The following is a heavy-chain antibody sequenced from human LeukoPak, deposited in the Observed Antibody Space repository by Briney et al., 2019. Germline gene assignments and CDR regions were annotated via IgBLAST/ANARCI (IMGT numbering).Heavy chain of an antibody. CDR2: IWYDGSNQ. D-gene: IGHD3-10*01. Sequence: GRSLRLSCAASGFTFSRYGMHWVRQAPGKGLEWVAVIWYDGSNQYYADSVKGRFTISRDNSKNTLYLQLNSLRAEDTAVYYCVRDQLIRSGDWYFDLWGGGTLVPVSS. CDR1: GFTFSRYG. CDR3: VRDQLIRSGDWYFDL. V-gene: IGHV3-33*01. J-gene: IGHJ2*01.